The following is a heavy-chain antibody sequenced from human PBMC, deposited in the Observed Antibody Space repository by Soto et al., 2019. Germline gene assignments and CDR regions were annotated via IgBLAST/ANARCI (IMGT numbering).Heavy chain of an antibody. D-gene: IGHD4-17*01. J-gene: IGHJ4*01. CDR3: TTDSYMTNIIVRFDY. CDR2: LSYAGDT. V-gene: IGHV3-13*01. Sequence: GGSLRLSCAASGFTLSTYDMHWVRQATGKGLEWVAALSYAGDTYYPGSVKGRFTVSRESAKNSLYLQMNSLTAGDTAIYYCTTDSYMTNIIVRFDYWGHGTLVTVSS. CDR1: GFTLSTYD.